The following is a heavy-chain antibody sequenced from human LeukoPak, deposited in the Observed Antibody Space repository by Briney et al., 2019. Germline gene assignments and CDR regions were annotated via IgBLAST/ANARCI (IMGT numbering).Heavy chain of an antibody. J-gene: IGHJ3*02. CDR2: IYYTGTT. CDR1: GDSISSYY. D-gene: IGHD2-2*01. V-gene: IGHV4-59*08. CDR3: ARLGSTFDI. Sequence: PSETLSLTCTVSGDSISSYYWSWIRQPPGKGLEWIGYIYYTGTTAYNPSLKSRVTISVDTSKNQFSLKLSSVTAADTAVYYCARLGSTFDIWGQGTMVTVSS.